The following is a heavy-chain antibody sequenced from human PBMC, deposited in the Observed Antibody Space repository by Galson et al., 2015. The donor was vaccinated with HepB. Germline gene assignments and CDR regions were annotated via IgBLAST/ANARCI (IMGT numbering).Heavy chain of an antibody. D-gene: IGHD6-6*01. J-gene: IGHJ4*02. Sequence: SLRLSCAASGFIFSSYGMHWVRQGPGKGLEWVALISDDGTKKYYADSVKGRFTMSRDNSKKTLYLQMNSLRAEDTALYYCAKERIVARRAPFDSWGQGTLVTVSS. CDR3: AKERIVARRAPFDS. V-gene: IGHV3-30*18. CDR1: GFIFSSYG. CDR2: ISDDGTKK.